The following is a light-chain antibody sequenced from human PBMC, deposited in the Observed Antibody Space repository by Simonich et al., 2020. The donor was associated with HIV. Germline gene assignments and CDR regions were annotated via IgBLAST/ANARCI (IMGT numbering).Light chain of an antibody. J-gene: IGLJ2*01. CDR3: CSYADSSTV. CDR1: SSDVGGYNY. Sequence: QSALTQPASVSGSPGQSITISCTGTSSDVGGYNYVSWYQQHPGKAPKLLIYEGSKRPSGVSNRFSGSKSGNTASLTISGLQAEDEADYYCCSYADSSTVFGGGTKLIVL. CDR2: EGS. V-gene: IGLV2-23*01.